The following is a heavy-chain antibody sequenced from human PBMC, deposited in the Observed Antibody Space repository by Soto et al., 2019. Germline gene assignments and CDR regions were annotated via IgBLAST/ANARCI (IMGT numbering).Heavy chain of an antibody. CDR2: VKEDGSEL. Sequence: GSLRLSCAVSGFNVMSYWMSWVRQAPGKGLEWVASVKEDGSELYYLHSVRGRFSISRDSAGNALHLTMNYLSAEDTGVYFCARDIGFDYVNWGQGIPVTVSS. D-gene: IGHD3-16*01. J-gene: IGHJ4*02. CDR1: GFNVMSYW. V-gene: IGHV3-7*01. CDR3: ARDIGFDYVN.